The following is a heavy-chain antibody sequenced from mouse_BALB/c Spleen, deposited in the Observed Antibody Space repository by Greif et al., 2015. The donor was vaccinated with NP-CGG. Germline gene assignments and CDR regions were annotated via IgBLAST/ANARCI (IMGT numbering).Heavy chain of an antibody. CDR3: ARRRTGTGAMDY. CDR1: GYAFRSYW. J-gene: IGHJ4*01. V-gene: IGHV1-80*01. Sequence: QVQLQQSGAELVRPGSSVKISCKASGYAFRSYWMNWVKQRPGQGLEWIGQIYPGDGDTNYNGKFKGKATLTADKSSSTAYMQLSSLTSEDSAVYFCARRRTGTGAMDYWGQGTSVTVSS. D-gene: IGHD4-1*01. CDR2: IYPGDGDT.